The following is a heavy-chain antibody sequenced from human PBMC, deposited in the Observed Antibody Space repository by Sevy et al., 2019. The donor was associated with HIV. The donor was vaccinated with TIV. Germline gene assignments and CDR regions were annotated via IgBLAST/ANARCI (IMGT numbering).Heavy chain of an antibody. V-gene: IGHV4-4*07. D-gene: IGHD2-2*02. J-gene: IGHJ5*02. CDR2: IYTSGST. Sequence: SQTLSLTCTVSGGSISSYYWSWIRQPAGKGLEWIGRIYTSGSTNYNPSLKSRVTMSVDTAKNQFSLKLGSVTAADTAVYYCARDVSDGYCSSTSCYTSRWFDPWGQGTLVTVSS. CDR1: GGSISSYY. CDR3: ARDVSDGYCSSTSCYTSRWFDP.